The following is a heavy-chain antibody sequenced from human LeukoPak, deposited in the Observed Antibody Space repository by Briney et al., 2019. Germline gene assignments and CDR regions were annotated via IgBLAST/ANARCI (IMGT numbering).Heavy chain of an antibody. J-gene: IGHJ4*02. CDR2: IKDDGRDK. V-gene: IGHV3-7*01. CDR1: GFTFRSYW. D-gene: IGHD2/OR15-2a*01. Sequence: GGSLRLSCAASGFTFRSYWMTWVRQAPGKGLEWVANIKDDGRDKYYVDSVRGRLTISKDNAKNSVYLQMNSLRVEDTAVYYCARDAGIGFDFWGQGTLVTVSS. CDR3: ARDAGIGFDF.